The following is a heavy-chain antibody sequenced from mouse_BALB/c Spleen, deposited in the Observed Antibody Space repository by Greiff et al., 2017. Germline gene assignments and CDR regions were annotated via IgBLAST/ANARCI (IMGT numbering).Heavy chain of an antibody. Sequence: EVKLQESGPELVKPGASVKMSCKASGYTFTSYVMHWVKQKPGQGLEWIGYINPYNDGTKYNEKFKGKATLTSDKSSSTAYMELSSLTSEDSAVYYCARQGYYGNFDYWGQGTTLTVSS. D-gene: IGHD2-1*01. V-gene: IGHV1-14*01. CDR3: ARQGYYGNFDY. CDR2: INPYNDGT. CDR1: GYTFTSYV. J-gene: IGHJ2*01.